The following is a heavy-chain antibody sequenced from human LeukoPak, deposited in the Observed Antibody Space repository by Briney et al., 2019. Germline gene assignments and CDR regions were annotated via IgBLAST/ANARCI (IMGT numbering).Heavy chain of an antibody. CDR1: GYTFTAYY. D-gene: IGHD2-2*01. CDR2: INPHSGGT. J-gene: IGHJ4*02. V-gene: IGHV1-2*02. Sequence: ASVKVSCKASGYTFTAYYMHGVRQAPGQGLEWMGWINPHSGGTNFAQKFQGRVTMTRDTSITTAHIELSRLTSDDTAMYYCAREIPCSSSSCLDYWGQGTLVTVSS. CDR3: AREIPCSSSSCLDY.